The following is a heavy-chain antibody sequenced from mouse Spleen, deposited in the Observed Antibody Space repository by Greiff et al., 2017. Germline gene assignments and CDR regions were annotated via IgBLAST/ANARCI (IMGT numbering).Heavy chain of an antibody. V-gene: IGHV1-19*01. CDR2: INPYNGGT. CDR1: GYTFTDYY. CDR3: ARGEDYYGSRDY. J-gene: IGHJ2*01. Sequence: VQLQQSGPVLVKPGASVKMSCKASGYTFTDYYMNWVKQSHGKSLEWIGVINPYNGGTSYNQKFKGKATLTVDKSSSTAYMELNSLTSEDSAVYYCARGEDYYGSRDYWGQGTTLTVSS. D-gene: IGHD1-1*01.